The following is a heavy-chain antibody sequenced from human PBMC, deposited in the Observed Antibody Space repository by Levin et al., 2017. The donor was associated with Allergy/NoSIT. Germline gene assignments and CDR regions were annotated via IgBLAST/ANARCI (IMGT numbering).Heavy chain of an antibody. J-gene: IGHJ2*01. V-gene: IGHV3-21*01. Sequence: LSLTCAASGFTFSSYSMNWVRQAPGKGLEWVSSISSSSSYIYYADSVKGRFTISRDNAKNSLYLQMNSLRAEDTAVYYCARDHPTTPKDNYGYFDRWGRGTLVTVSS. CDR2: ISSSSSYI. CDR1: GFTFSSYS. CDR3: ARDHPTTPKDNYGYFDR. D-gene: IGHD1-7*01.